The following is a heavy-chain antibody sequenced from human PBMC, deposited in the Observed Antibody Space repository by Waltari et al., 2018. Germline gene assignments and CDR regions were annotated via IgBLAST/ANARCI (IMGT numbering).Heavy chain of an antibody. CDR2: TSYDENNR. Sequence: QVQLVASGGGVVRPGRSLRLSCTGSGFTFSRYAFHWIRQAPGKGREWVAVTSYDENNRHYAYSVKGRFTISRDNSKTTLYLQIVSLRDEDTAIYYCARDALGDYSNWFDPWGQGTRVTVSS. CDR1: GFTFSRYA. V-gene: IGHV3-30*01. CDR3: ARDALGDYSNWFDP. D-gene: IGHD4-17*01. J-gene: IGHJ5*02.